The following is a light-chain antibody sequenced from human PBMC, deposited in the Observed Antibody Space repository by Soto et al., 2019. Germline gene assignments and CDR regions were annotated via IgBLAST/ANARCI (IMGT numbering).Light chain of an antibody. J-gene: IGLJ1*01. CDR2: GVT. CDR1: SSDVGGYNY. CDR3: FSHRSGDSHV. Sequence: QSALTQPASVSGSPGQSITISCTGTSSDVGGYNYVSWYQQYPGKAPKLMIYGVTNRPSGVSNRFSGSKTGHTASLTISGLQAEDEAYYYCFSHRSGDSHVFGTGTKVTVL. V-gene: IGLV2-14*01.